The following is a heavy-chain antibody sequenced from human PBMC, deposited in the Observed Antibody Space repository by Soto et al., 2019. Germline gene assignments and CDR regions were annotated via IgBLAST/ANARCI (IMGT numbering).Heavy chain of an antibody. CDR2: MNAKSGDT. CDR3: ARGNPFNYAGFDV. J-gene: IGHJ6*02. V-gene: IGHV1-8*01. D-gene: IGHD3-16*01. Sequence: QAHLEQSGAELKRPGASVKVSCKASGYTFSDFDINWLRQASGQGPEWMGWMNAKSGDTFFAQRFQGKFNMTWDPSLSTAYVEVGSLTSDDTAIYYCARGNPFNYAGFDVWGQGTTVAVSS. CDR1: GYTFSDFD.